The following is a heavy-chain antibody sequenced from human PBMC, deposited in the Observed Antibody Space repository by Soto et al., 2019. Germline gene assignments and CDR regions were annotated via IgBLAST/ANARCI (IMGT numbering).Heavy chain of an antibody. J-gene: IGHJ3*02. Sequence: PGGSLRLSCAASGFSFSGYAMHWVRQAPGKGLEWVAVIWYDGSNKYYADSVKGRFTISRDNSKNTLYLQMNSLRAEDTAVYYCVRAGDLLWFGELLFDAFDIWGQGTMVTVSS. V-gene: IGHV3-33*08. CDR3: VRAGDLLWFGELLFDAFDI. CDR2: IWYDGSNK. D-gene: IGHD3-10*01. CDR1: GFSFSGYA.